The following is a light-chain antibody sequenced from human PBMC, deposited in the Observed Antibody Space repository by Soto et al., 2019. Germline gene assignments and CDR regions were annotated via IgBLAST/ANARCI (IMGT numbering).Light chain of an antibody. J-gene: IGLJ3*02. CDR2: DVN. V-gene: IGLV2-11*01. CDR3: CSYAGSHTWV. CDR1: SSDGGNYNY. Sequence: QSALTQPRSVSGSPGQSVTISCTGTSSDGGNYNYVSWYQQHPGKAPKVMIYDVNTWPSGVPDRFSGSKSGNTASLTISGLQAEDEADYYCCSYAGSHTWVFGGGTKLTV.